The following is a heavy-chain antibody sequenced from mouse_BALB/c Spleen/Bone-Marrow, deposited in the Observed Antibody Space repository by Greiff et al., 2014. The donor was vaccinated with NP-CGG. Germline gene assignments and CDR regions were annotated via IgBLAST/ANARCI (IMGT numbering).Heavy chain of an antibody. CDR1: GFNIKDTY. CDR2: IDPANGNT. Sequence: EVQLQQSGAELVKPGASVKLSCTASGFNIKDTYMHWVKQRPEQGLEWIGRIDPANGNTKYDPKFQGKATTTADTSSNTAYLQPSSLTPEDTAVYYCAIYYYGSSGFAYWGQGTLVTVSA. V-gene: IGHV14-3*02. J-gene: IGHJ3*01. D-gene: IGHD1-1*01. CDR3: AIYYYGSSGFAY.